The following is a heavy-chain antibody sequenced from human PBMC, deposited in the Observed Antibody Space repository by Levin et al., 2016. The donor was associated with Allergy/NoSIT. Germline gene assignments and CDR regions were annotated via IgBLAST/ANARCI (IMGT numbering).Heavy chain of an antibody. CDR2: ISAYNGNT. V-gene: IGHV1-18*01. CDR3: ARDPLLWFGEFIPHYFDY. J-gene: IGHJ4*02. CDR1: GYTFTSYG. Sequence: ASVKVSCKASGYTFTSYGISWVRQAPGQGLEWMGWISAYNGNTNYAQKLQGRVTMTTDTSTSTAYMELRSLRSDDTAVYYCARDPLLWFGEFIPHYFDYWGQGTLVTVSS. D-gene: IGHD3-10*01.